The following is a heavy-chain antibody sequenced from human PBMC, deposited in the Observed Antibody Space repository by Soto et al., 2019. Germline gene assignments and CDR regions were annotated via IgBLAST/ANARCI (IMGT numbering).Heavy chain of an antibody. V-gene: IGHV3-23*01. CDR3: AKDSLSSSTWHLYPFDH. J-gene: IGHJ4*02. Sequence: EVQLLESGGGLVQPGGSLRLSCAASGFTFSSYAMSWVRQPPGQGLQWVSTIAGNDAGADFAESVRGRFTISRDNSKNTLYLQMDSLRGEDTAIYYCAKDSLSSSTWHLYPFDHWGQGTLVTVSS. CDR2: IAGNDAGA. CDR1: GFTFSSYA. D-gene: IGHD2-2*01.